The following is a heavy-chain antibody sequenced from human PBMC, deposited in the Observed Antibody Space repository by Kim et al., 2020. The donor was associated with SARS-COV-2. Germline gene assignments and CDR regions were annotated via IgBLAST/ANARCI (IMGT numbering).Heavy chain of an antibody. D-gene: IGHD6-19*01. CDR3: AREGDIAVAGTSLDY. J-gene: IGHJ4*02. V-gene: IGHV3-30*09. Sequence: SVEGRFSISRDNSKDTLSLQKNTQRAEDTAVYYCAREGDIAVAGTSLDYWGQGTLVTVSS.